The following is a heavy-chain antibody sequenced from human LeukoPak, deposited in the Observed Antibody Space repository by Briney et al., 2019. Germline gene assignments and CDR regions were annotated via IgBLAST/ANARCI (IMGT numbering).Heavy chain of an antibody. CDR3: ARGIAAAGWGMDV. J-gene: IGHJ6*02. Sequence: PSETLSLTCTVSGGSISSYYWSWIRQPPGKGLEWIGYIYYSGSTNYNPSLKSRVPISVDTSKNQFSLKLSSVTAADTAVYYCARGIAAAGWGMDVWGQGTTVTVSS. D-gene: IGHD6-13*01. V-gene: IGHV4-59*01. CDR1: GGSISSYY. CDR2: IYYSGST.